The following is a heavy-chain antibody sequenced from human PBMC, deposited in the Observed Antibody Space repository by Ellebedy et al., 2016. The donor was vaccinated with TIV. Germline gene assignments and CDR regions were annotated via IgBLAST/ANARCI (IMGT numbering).Heavy chain of an antibody. D-gene: IGHD6-13*01. Sequence: SETLSLTCAVSGGSISSGGYSWSWIRQPPGKGLEWIGYIYHSGSTYYNPSLKSRVTISVDRSKNQFSLKLSSVTAADTAVYYCARGLRSSKGGNWFDPWGQGILVTVSS. CDR1: GGSISSGGYS. J-gene: IGHJ5*02. CDR2: IYHSGST. CDR3: ARGLRSSKGGNWFDP. V-gene: IGHV4-30-2*01.